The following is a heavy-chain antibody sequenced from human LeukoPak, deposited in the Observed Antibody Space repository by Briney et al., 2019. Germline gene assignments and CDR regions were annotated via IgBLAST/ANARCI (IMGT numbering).Heavy chain of an antibody. CDR1: GGSFSGYY. V-gene: IGHV4-34*01. D-gene: IGHD6-13*01. Sequence: PSETLSLTCAVYGGSFSGYYWSWIRQPPGKGLEWIGEINHSGSNNYNPPLKSRVTISVDTSKNQFSLKLSSVTAADTAVYYCARPSIAAAGITAFDIWGQGTMVTVSS. CDR2: INHSGSN. CDR3: ARPSIAAAGITAFDI. J-gene: IGHJ3*02.